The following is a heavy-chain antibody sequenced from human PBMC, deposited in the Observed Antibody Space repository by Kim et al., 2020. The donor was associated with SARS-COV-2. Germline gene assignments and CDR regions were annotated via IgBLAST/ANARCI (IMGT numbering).Heavy chain of an antibody. Sequence: ASVKVSCKASGYTFTSYGISWVRQAPGQGLEWMGWISAYNGNTNYAQKLHGRVTMTTDTSTSTAYMELRSLRSDDTAVYYCARGGPRYCSSTSCEEGDYWGQGTLVTVSS. CDR1: GYTFTSYG. D-gene: IGHD2-2*01. J-gene: IGHJ4*02. CDR3: ARGGPRYCSSTSCEEGDY. V-gene: IGHV1-18*01. CDR2: ISAYNGNT.